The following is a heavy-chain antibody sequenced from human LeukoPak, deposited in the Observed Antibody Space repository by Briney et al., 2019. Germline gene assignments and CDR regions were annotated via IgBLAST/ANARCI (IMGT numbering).Heavy chain of an antibody. CDR3: ARHRVSSSWYY. Sequence: PSETLSLTCTVSGGSISSYYWSWIRQPPGKGLEWIGYIYYSGSTNYNPSLKSRVTISVDTSKNQFSLKLSSVTAADTAVYYCARHRVSSSWYYWGQGTLVTVSS. J-gene: IGHJ4*02. D-gene: IGHD6-13*01. CDR2: IYYSGST. CDR1: GGSISSYY. V-gene: IGHV4-59*08.